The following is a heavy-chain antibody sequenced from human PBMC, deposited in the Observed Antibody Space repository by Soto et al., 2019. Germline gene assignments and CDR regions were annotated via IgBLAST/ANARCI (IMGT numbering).Heavy chain of an antibody. Sequence: QLQLQESGPGLVNPSETLSLTCTVSSGSISGSTYYWGWIRQAPGKGLEWIGSVYKSGKTHCNPSLKRRVTISIDTSKNLFSLKLNSVTAADTAVYFCASNIHSMATRLRAFDVWGQGTVVTVSS. CDR3: ASNIHSMATRLRAFDV. V-gene: IGHV4-39*01. CDR1: SGSISGSTYY. J-gene: IGHJ3*01. D-gene: IGHD5-12*01. CDR2: VYKSGKT.